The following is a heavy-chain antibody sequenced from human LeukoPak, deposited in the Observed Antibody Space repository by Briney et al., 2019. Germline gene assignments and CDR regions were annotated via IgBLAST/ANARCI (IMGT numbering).Heavy chain of an antibody. CDR1: GITISNYG. CDR3: AKRGVVIRVFLVGFHKEAYYFDS. CDR2: LSGSGGGT. J-gene: IGHJ4*02. V-gene: IGHV3-23*01. Sequence: GGSLRLSCAVSGITISNYGMSWVCQAPGKGLERVSGLSGSGGGTNYAASVQGRFTISRDNTRNTLYLQMNSLRAEDTAVYFCAKRGVVIRVFLVGFHKEAYYFDSWGQGALVTVSS. D-gene: IGHD3-10*01.